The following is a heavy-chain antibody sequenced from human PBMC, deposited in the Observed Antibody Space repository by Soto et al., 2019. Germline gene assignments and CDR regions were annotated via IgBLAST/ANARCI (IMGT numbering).Heavy chain of an antibody. CDR1: GFTFSSYA. D-gene: IGHD3-9*01. J-gene: IGHJ4*02. V-gene: IGHV3-23*01. CDR3: AKDPSGELRYFDWSI. CDR2: ISGSGGST. Sequence: GGSLRLSYAASGFTFSSYAMSWVRQAPGKGLEWVSAISGSGGSTYYTDSVKGRFTISRDNSKNTLYLQMNGLRAEDTAVYYCAKDPSGELRYFDWSIWGQGTLVTVSS.